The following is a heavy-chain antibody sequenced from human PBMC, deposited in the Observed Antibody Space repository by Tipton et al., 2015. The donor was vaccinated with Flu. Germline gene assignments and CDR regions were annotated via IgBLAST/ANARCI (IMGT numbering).Heavy chain of an antibody. CDR2: IPGSGSST. CDR3: AKGRRDGGSSCAALDI. V-gene: IGHV3-23*01. D-gene: IGHD5-24*01. CDR1: GFTFTNYA. J-gene: IGHJ3*02. Sequence: SLRLSCAASGFTFTNYAMSWVRQAPGKGLDWVSSIPGSGSSTYYADSVKGRFTISRDTSKNTLFLQMNSLGAEDAAVYYCAKGRRDGGSSCAALDIWGQGSMVTFSS.